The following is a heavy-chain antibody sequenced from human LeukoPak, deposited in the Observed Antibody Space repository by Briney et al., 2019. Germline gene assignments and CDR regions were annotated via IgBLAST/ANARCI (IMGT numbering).Heavy chain of an antibody. CDR1: GGSFSGYY. CDR3: ARGRTYYGDYGLGWFDP. CDR2: INHSGST. J-gene: IGHJ5*02. Sequence: ASETLSLTCAVYGGSFSGYYWSWIRQPPGKGLEWIGEINHSGSTNYNPSLKSRVTISVDTSKNQFSLKLSSVTAADTAVYYCARGRTYYGDYGLGWFDPWGQGTLVTVSS. V-gene: IGHV4-34*01. D-gene: IGHD4-17*01.